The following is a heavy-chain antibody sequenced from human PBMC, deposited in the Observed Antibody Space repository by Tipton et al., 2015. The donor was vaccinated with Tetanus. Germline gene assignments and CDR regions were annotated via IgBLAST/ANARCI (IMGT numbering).Heavy chain of an antibody. V-gene: IGHV4-31*02. J-gene: IGHJ4*02. CDR2: IYDSGNT. Sequence: LRLSCTVSGGSISTGGYSWNWIRQLLGKGLEWIGYIYDSGNTHYNPSLKSRVTISIDGSKTQFSLKLTSVTAADTAVYYCARNHPPRGYPYGGFHSWGQGTLVAVSS. CDR3: ARNHPPRGYPYGGFHS. CDR1: GGSISTGGYS. D-gene: IGHD5-12*01.